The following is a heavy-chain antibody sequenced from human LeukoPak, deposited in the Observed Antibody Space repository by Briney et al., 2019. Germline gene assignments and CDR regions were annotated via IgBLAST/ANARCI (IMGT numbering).Heavy chain of an antibody. V-gene: IGHV3-64*01. CDR3: ARFRSYSLDY. J-gene: IGHJ4*02. D-gene: IGHD1-26*01. Sequence: GGSLRLSCAASGFTFSSYAMHWVRQAPGKGLEYVSAISSNGGSTYYANSVKGRFTISRDNSKNTLYLQMGSLRAEDMAVYYCARFRSYSLDYWGQGTLVTVPS. CDR1: GFTFSSYA. CDR2: ISSNGGST.